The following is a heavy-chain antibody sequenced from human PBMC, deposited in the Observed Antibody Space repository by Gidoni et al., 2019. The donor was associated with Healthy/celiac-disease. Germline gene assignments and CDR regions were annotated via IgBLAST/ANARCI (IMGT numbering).Heavy chain of an antibody. V-gene: IGHV4-34*01. CDR1: GGSFSGYY. D-gene: IGHD2-2*01. Sequence: QVQLQQWGAGLLKPSETLSLTCAVYGGSFSGYYWRWIRQPPGKGLEWIGEINHSGSTNYNPALKSRVTISVDTSKNQFSLKLSSVTAADTAVYYCARILRRPARYCSSTSCYGFDYWGQGTLVTVSS. CDR2: INHSGST. J-gene: IGHJ4*02. CDR3: ARILRRPARYCSSTSCYGFDY.